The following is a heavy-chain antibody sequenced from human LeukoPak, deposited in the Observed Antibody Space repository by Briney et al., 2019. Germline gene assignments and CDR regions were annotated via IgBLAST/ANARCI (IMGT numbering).Heavy chain of an antibody. CDR3: ATKPIGIRLRIFFD. CDR1: RGTFSSYA. D-gene: IGHD5-18*01. J-gene: IGHJ4*02. Sequence: ASVKVSCKASRGTFSSYAISWVRQAPGQGLEWMGGIIPIFGTANYAQRFQGRVTITTDESTSTAYMELSSLRSEDTAVYYCATKPIGIRLRIFFDWGQGTLVTVSS. V-gene: IGHV1-69*05. CDR2: IIPIFGTA.